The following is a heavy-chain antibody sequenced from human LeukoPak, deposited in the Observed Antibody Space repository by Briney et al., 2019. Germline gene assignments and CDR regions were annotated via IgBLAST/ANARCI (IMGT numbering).Heavy chain of an antibody. D-gene: IGHD3-9*01. V-gene: IGHV1-69*13. CDR3: ARVPEGYVDWLLYFDY. CDR2: IMPIFGSA. Sequence: PVKVCCKASGGTFTSYAISWVRQAPGQGREWRGGIMPIFGSADYAQKFQGRVTITADESTSTAYMELSSLRSEDTAVYYCARVPEGYVDWLLYFDYWGQGTLVTVSP. J-gene: IGHJ4*02. CDR1: GGTFTSYA.